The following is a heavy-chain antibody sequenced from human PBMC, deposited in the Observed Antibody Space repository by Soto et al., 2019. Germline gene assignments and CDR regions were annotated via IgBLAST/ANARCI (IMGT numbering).Heavy chain of an antibody. CDR2: IYYSGST. Sequence: PSETLSLTCTVSGGSISSGGYYWSWIRQHPGKGLEWIGYIYYSGSTYYNPSLKSRVTISVDTSKNQFSLKLSSVTAADTAVYYCAREGSGYDLGESYWGQGTLVTVAS. V-gene: IGHV4-31*03. CDR3: AREGSGYDLGESY. CDR1: GGSISSGGYY. D-gene: IGHD5-12*01. J-gene: IGHJ4*02.